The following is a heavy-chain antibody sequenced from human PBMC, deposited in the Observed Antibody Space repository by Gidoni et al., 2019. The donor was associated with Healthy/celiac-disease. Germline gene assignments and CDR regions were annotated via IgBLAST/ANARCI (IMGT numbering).Heavy chain of an antibody. CDR3: ARAKGSWYSYGNDFDY. CDR2: INPNSGGT. J-gene: IGHJ4*02. Sequence: QVQLVQSGAEVKKPGASVKVSCKASGSTFTGYYMHWVRQAPGQGLEWMGWINPNSGGTNYAQKFQGWVTMTRDTSISTAYMELNRLRSDDTAVYYCARAKGSWYSYGNDFDYWGQGTLVTVSS. CDR1: GSTFTGYY. D-gene: IGHD5-18*01. V-gene: IGHV1-2*04.